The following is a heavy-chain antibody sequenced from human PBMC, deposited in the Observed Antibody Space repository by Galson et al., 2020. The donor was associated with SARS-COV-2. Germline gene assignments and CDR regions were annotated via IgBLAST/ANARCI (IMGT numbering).Heavy chain of an antibody. V-gene: IGHV4-38-2*02. CDR1: GYSISSGYY. Sequence: SETLSLTCSVSGYSISSGYYWGWIRQTPGKGLEWIGSVFHSGSTAYNPSLRNRVSLSIDTSKNQFSLKLSAVTAADTGVYFCARDVRAGGYALFEHWDEGTLVTVSS. CDR2: VFHSGST. D-gene: IGHD2-2*01. J-gene: IGHJ5*02. CDR3: ARDVRAGGYALFEH.